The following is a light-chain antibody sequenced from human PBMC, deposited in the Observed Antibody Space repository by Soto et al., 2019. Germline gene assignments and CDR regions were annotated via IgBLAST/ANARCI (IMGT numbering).Light chain of an antibody. V-gene: IGKV1-39*01. CDR2: DAS. CDR1: QSISTY. Sequence: DIQMTQSPSSLAASVGARVTITCRASQSISTYLTWYQQKPGKAPKVLIFDASRLQSGVASRFSGSGSGTDFTLTISSLQPEDSATYYCQQSYSAPWTFGQGTKVQVK. CDR3: QQSYSAPWT. J-gene: IGKJ1*01.